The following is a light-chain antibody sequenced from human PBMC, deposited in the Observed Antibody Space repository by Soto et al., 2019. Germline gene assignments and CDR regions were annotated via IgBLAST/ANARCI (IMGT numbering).Light chain of an antibody. Sequence: QSAPTQPASVSGSPGQSIAISCTGTSSDVGGYNYVSWYQQHPGKAPKLIIYELNNRPSGVSNRFSGSKSGNTASLTISGLQAEDEADYYCSSYTSSSPYVFGTGTKVTVL. J-gene: IGLJ1*01. CDR3: SSYTSSSPYV. CDR2: ELN. V-gene: IGLV2-14*01. CDR1: SSDVGGYNY.